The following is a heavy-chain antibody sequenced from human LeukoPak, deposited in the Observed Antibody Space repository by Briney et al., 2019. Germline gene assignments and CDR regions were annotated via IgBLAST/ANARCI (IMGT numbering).Heavy chain of an antibody. J-gene: IGHJ4*02. CDR3: AKDRGPFIVVVPHATLFDY. D-gene: IGHD2-2*01. CDR2: IRYDGNNT. V-gene: IGHV3-30*02. CDR1: GFTFRSYG. Sequence: GGSLRLSCAAPGFTFRSYGMHWVRQAPGKGLEWVAFIRYDGNNTYYADCVKGLFTISRDNSKNPLYLQMNSLRAEDTAAYYCAKDRGPFIVVVPHATLFDYWGQGTLVTVSS.